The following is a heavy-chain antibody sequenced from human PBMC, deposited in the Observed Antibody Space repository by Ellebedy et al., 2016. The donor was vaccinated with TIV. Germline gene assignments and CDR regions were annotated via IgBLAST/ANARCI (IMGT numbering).Heavy chain of an antibody. V-gene: IGHV3-30*04. D-gene: IGHD6-19*01. Sequence: GGSLRLSCAASGFTFSPYAMHWVRQAPGKGLEWVAVISYDGSHKYYADSVKGRFTISRDNTKNTLYLQMNSLRREDTAVYYCARGQAVSGQWYVGLWGRGTLVTVSS. CDR1: GFTFSPYA. CDR3: ARGQAVSGQWYVGL. CDR2: ISYDGSHK. J-gene: IGHJ2*01.